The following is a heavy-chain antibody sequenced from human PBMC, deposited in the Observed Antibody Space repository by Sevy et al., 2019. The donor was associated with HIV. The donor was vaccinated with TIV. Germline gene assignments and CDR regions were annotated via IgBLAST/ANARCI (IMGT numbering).Heavy chain of an antibody. D-gene: IGHD3-3*01. CDR3: AREKTILEGRYGMDV. CDR1: GFTFSTYN. V-gene: IGHV3-21*01. J-gene: IGHJ6*02. Sequence: GESLKISCATSGFTFSTYNMNWVRQAPGKGLEWVSSISSGSGFIFYADSVKGRSTISRDNAKNSLDLQMNSLRAEDAAVYYCAREKTILEGRYGMDVWGQGTTVTVSS. CDR2: ISSGSGFI.